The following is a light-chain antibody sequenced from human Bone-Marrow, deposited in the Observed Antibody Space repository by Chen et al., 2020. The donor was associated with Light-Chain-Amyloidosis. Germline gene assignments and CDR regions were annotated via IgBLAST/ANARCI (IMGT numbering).Light chain of an antibody. Sequence: SYALTQPPSVSVSPGPTARITCSGDDLPTKYAYWYQQKPGQAPVLVIHRDTERPSGISERVSGSSSGTTATLTISGVQAEDEADYHCQSADSSGTYEVIFGGGTKLTVL. CDR2: RDT. CDR3: QSADSSGTYEVI. V-gene: IGLV3-25*03. CDR1: DLPTKY. J-gene: IGLJ2*01.